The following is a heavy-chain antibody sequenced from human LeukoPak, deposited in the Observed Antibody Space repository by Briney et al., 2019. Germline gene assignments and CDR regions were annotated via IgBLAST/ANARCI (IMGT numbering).Heavy chain of an antibody. D-gene: IGHD3-10*01. Sequence: SETPSLTCTVSGGSISSYYWSWIRQPPGKGLEWIGYIYYSGSTNYNPSLKSRVTISVDTSMNQFSLKLSSVTAADTAVYYCARVGAMVRGVLGVGYFDYWGQGTLVTVSS. V-gene: IGHV4-59*01. CDR2: IYYSGST. CDR1: GGSISSYY. CDR3: ARVGAMVRGVLGVGYFDY. J-gene: IGHJ4*02.